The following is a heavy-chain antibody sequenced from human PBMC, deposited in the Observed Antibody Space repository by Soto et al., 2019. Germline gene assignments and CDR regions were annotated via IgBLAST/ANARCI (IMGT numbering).Heavy chain of an antibody. Sequence: QVQLVESGGGVVQPGRSLRLSCAASGFTFSSYGMHWVRQAPGKGLEWVAVIWYDGSNKYYADSVKGRFTISRDNSKNTLYLQMNSMRAEDTAVYNCARDLQIECSGGSCPPGYWGQGTLVTVSS. CDR2: IWYDGSNK. D-gene: IGHD2-15*01. J-gene: IGHJ4*02. CDR1: GFTFSSYG. CDR3: ARDLQIECSGGSCPPGY. V-gene: IGHV3-33*01.